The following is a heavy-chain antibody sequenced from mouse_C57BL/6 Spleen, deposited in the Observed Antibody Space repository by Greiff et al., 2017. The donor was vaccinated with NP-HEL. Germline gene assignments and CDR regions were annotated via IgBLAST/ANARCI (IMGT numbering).Heavy chain of an antibody. CDR1: GYAFSSYW. V-gene: IGHV1-80*01. Sequence: QVQLQQSGAELVKPGASVKISCKASGYAFSSYWMNWVKQRPGKGLEWIGQIYPGDGDTNYNGKFKGKATLTADKSSSTAYMQLSSLTSEDSAVYFCARSGIYYYGSSFYAMDYWGQGTSVTVSS. CDR3: ARSGIYYYGSSFYAMDY. J-gene: IGHJ4*01. CDR2: IYPGDGDT. D-gene: IGHD1-1*01.